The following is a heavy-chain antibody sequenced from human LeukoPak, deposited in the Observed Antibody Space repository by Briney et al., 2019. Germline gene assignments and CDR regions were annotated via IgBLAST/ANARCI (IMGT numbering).Heavy chain of an antibody. J-gene: IGHJ1*01. D-gene: IGHD3-3*01. CDR3: LLIILGGSSQH. CDR1: GFTFSSYW. V-gene: IGHV3-74*01. Sequence: GGSLRLSCAASGFTFSSYWMHWVRQAPGKGLVWVSRINSDGNSTNYADSVKGRFTISRDNAKNTFYLQMNSLRVEDTAVYYCLLIILGGSSQHWGQGTLVTVSS. CDR2: INSDGNST.